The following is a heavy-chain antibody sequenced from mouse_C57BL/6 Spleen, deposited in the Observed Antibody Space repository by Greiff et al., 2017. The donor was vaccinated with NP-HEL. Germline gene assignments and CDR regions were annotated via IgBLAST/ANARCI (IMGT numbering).Heavy chain of an antibody. CDR3: ARDHYDYEAWFAY. CDR1: GFTFSSYA. J-gene: IGHJ3*01. Sequence: EVMLVESGGGLVKPGGSLKLSCAASGFTFSSYAMSWVRQTPEKRLEWVATISDGGSYTYYPDNVKGRFTISRDNAKNNLYLQMSHLKSEDTAMYYCARDHYDYEAWFAYWGQGTLVTVSA. V-gene: IGHV5-4*01. CDR2: ISDGGSYT. D-gene: IGHD2-4*01.